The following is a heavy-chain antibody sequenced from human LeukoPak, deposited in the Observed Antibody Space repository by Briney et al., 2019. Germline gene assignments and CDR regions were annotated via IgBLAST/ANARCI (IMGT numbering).Heavy chain of an antibody. CDR1: GFTFSSYN. V-gene: IGHV3-21*01. Sequence: PGGSLSLSCAASGFTFSSYNMNWVRQAPGKGLEWVSSISSSSSYIYYADSVRGRFTISRDNAKNSLYLQINSLRAEDTAVYYCARARNCDNWGQGTLVTVSS. D-gene: IGHD1-7*01. CDR3: ARARNCDN. J-gene: IGHJ4*02. CDR2: ISSSSSYI.